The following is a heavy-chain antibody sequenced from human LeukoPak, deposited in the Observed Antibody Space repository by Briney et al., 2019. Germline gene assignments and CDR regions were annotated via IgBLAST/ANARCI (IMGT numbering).Heavy chain of an antibody. CDR2: IYYSGST. J-gene: IGHJ4*02. V-gene: IGHV4-34*01. CDR1: GGSFSGYY. CDR3: ARVYDSSGYYYFDY. D-gene: IGHD3-22*01. Sequence: SETLSLTCAVYGGSFSGYYWSWIRQPPGKGLEWIGSIYYSGSTYYNPSLKSRVTISVDTSKNQFSLKLSSVTAADTAVYYCARVYDSSGYYYFDYWGQGTLVTVSS.